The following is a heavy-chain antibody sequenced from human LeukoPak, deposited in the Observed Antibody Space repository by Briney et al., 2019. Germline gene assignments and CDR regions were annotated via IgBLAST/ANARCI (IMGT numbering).Heavy chain of an antibody. D-gene: IGHD2/OR15-2a*01. CDR3: ARHPTGINTAEYFQH. Sequence: SETLSLTCTVSGGSISSSSYYWGWIRQPPGKGLEWIGSIYYSGSTYYNPSLKSRVTISVDTSKNQFSLKLSSVTAADTAVYYCARHPTGINTAEYFQHWGQGTLVTVSS. CDR2: IYYSGST. V-gene: IGHV4-39*01. CDR1: GGSISSSSYY. J-gene: IGHJ1*01.